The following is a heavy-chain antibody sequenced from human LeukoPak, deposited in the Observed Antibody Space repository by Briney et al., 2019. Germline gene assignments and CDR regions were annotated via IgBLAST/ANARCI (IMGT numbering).Heavy chain of an antibody. CDR2: ISAYNGNT. J-gene: IGHJ5*02. CDR1: GYSENFYG. D-gene: IGHD3-10*01. Sequence: ASVKVSCKTSGYSENFYGITWVRQVAGQGLEWMGWISAYNGNTNYAQKLQGRVTMTTDTSTSTAYMELRSLRSDDTAVYYCASMYYYGSGSMFWFDPWGQGTLVTVSS. V-gene: IGHV1-18*01. CDR3: ASMYYYGSGSMFWFDP.